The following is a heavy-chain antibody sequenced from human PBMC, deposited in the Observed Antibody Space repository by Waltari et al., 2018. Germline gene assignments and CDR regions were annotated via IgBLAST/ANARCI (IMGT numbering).Heavy chain of an antibody. D-gene: IGHD1-26*01. CDR2: IYYSGST. Sequence: QLQPQESGPGLVKPSATLSPPCPVSGGSISSRNYYWGLTRQPPGKGLEWIGNIYYSGSTYYNPSLKIRVTTYIDTSKNQFSLKLSSVTAADTAVYFCARLDSRSGSYYFDYWGQGTLVTVSS. CDR3: ARLDSRSGSYYFDY. V-gene: IGHV4-39*01. CDR1: GGSISSRNYY. J-gene: IGHJ4*02.